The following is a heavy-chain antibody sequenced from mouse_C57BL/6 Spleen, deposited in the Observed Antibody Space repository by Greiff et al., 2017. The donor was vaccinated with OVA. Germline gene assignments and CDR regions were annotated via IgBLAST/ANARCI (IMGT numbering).Heavy chain of an antibody. D-gene: IGHD4-1*01. CDR2: IYPGSGST. J-gene: IGHJ3*01. Sequence: QVHVKQPGAELVKPGASVKMSCKASGYTFTSYWLTWVKQRPGQGLEWIGDIYPGSGSTNYNEKFKSKATLTVDTSSSTAYMQLSSLTSEDSAVYYCARKGGNWVAWFAYWGQGTLVTVSA. CDR1: GYTFTSYW. CDR3: ARKGGNWVAWFAY. V-gene: IGHV1-55*01.